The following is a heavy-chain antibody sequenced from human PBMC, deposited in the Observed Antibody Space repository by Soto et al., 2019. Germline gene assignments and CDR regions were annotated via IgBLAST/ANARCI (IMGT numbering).Heavy chain of an antibody. CDR2: IIPIFGTA. V-gene: IGHV1-69*13. Sequence: ASVKVSCKASGGTFSSYAIIWVRQAPGQGLEWMGGIIPIFGTANYAQKFQGRVTITADESTSTAYMELSSLRSEDTAVYYCARSGFPGIAAYWGQGTLVTVSS. CDR3: ARSGFPGIAAY. J-gene: IGHJ4*02. D-gene: IGHD6-13*01. CDR1: GGTFSSYA.